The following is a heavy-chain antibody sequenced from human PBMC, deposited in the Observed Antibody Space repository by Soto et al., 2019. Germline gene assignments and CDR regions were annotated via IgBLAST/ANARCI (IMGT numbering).Heavy chain of an antibody. D-gene: IGHD3-10*01. CDR2: IYYSGNT. Sequence: QVQLQESGPGLVKPSQTLSLTCTVSGGSFSRGGYYWSWIRQHPGKGLEWIGYIYYSGNTSYNPSLKSRVIISVETSKNQFSLKLRSVTAADTAVYYCAREGAFGNFEYWGQGTLVTVSS. CDR3: AREGAFGNFEY. J-gene: IGHJ4*02. V-gene: IGHV4-31*03. CDR1: GGSFSRGGYY.